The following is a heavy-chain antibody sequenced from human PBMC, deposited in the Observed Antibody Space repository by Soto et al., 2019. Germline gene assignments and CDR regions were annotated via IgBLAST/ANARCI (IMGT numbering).Heavy chain of an antibody. J-gene: IGHJ4*02. CDR1: GGSISSGIW. Sequence: QVQLQESGPGLVKPSGTLSLTCAVSGGSISSGIWWSWVRQPPGKGLEWIGEIYHSGTTNYNPSLKSRVTLSVDKTKSELSLILISVTAADTAVYYCAGEGEGYGSGTYYHWGQGILVTVPS. D-gene: IGHD3-10*01. CDR3: AGEGEGYGSGTYYH. V-gene: IGHV4-4*02. CDR2: IYHSGTT.